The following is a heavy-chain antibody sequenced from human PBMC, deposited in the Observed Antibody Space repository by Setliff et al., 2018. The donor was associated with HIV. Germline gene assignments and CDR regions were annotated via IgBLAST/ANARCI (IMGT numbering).Heavy chain of an antibody. J-gene: IGHJ5*02. V-gene: IGHV4-38-2*02. CDR1: GYSISSGFY. CDR3: ARDFCSSTTCTNWFHP. Sequence: SETLSLTCTVSGYSISSGFYWGWIRQPPGKGLEWIANIYHSGSTYYNPSLKSRVTISLDTSKNHFSLKLSSVTAADTAVYYCARDFCSSTTCTNWFHPWGQGTLVTVSS. D-gene: IGHD2-2*01. CDR2: IYHSGST.